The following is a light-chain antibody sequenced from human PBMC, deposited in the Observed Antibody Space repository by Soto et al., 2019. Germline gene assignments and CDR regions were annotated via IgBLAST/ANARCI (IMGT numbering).Light chain of an antibody. Sequence: DIQMTQSPSSLSASVGDTVTITCRASQSISNDLYWYQQKPGKAPKLLIYAASTLQGGVPSRFSGSGSGTDFPLTISSLQPEDFATYYCQQSYSTPPYTFGQGNRLEIK. J-gene: IGKJ2*01. CDR3: QQSYSTPPYT. CDR1: QSISND. CDR2: AAS. V-gene: IGKV1-39*01.